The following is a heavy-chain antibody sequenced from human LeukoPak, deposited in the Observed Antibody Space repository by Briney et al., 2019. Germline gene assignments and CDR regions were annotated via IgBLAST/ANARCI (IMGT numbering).Heavy chain of an antibody. D-gene: IGHD3-22*01. CDR1: GFSFISYG. Sequence: GGSLRLSCAASGFSFISYGMHWVRQAPGKGLEWVGVISDDGRRKDYADSVKGRFTISRDNSKDTLYLQMNSLRAEDTAVYYCARVDYYDKYAFDIWGQGTMVTVSS. J-gene: IGHJ3*02. CDR3: ARVDYYDKYAFDI. V-gene: IGHV3-30*03. CDR2: ISDDGRRK.